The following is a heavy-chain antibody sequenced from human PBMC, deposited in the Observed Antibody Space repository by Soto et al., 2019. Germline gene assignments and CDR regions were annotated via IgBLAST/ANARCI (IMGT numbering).Heavy chain of an antibody. Sequence: QVQLVESGGGLVKPGGSLRLSCAASGFTFNDHYMTWIRQAPGKGLEWVSFISSDSIYTNSADSVKGRFTIYRDNAKNLLYLQMSSLRVEDTAVYYCARESTGSGLDYGMDVWGQGTTVAVSS. CDR3: ARESTGSGLDYGMDV. V-gene: IGHV3-11*06. CDR2: ISSDSIYT. D-gene: IGHD3-10*01. CDR1: GFTFNDHY. J-gene: IGHJ6*02.